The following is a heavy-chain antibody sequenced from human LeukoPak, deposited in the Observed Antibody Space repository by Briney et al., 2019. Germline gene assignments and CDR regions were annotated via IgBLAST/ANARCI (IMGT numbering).Heavy chain of an antibody. CDR3: ARGEDYDFWSGYYGI. CDR2: IYTSGST. V-gene: IGHV4-61*02. Sequence: SETLSLTCTVSGGSISSGSYYWSWIRQPAGKGLEWIGRIYTSGSTNYNPSLKSRVTISVDTSKNQFSLKLSSVTAADTAVYYCARGEDYDFWSGYYGIWGQGTLVTVSS. J-gene: IGHJ4*02. D-gene: IGHD3-3*01. CDR1: GGSISSGSYY.